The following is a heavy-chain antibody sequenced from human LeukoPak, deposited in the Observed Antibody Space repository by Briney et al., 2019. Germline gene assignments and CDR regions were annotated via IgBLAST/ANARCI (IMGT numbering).Heavy chain of an antibody. CDR2: IRYDGSNK. J-gene: IGHJ4*02. Sequence: GGSLRLSCAASGFIFSSYGMHWVRQAPGKGLEWVAFIRYDGSNKYYADSVKGRFTISRDNSKNTLYLQMNSLRAEDTAVYHCAKEGGYGSPYDYWGQGTLVTVSS. CDR3: AKEGGYGSPYDY. V-gene: IGHV3-30*02. D-gene: IGHD5-12*01. CDR1: GFIFSSYG.